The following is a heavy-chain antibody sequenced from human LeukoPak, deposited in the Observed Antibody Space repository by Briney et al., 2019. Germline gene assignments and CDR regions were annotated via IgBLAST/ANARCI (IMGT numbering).Heavy chain of an antibody. CDR3: ARSRLDAFDI. Sequence: EGSLRLSSAASGFSVSRNYMSWVRQAPGKGLEWVSIIYSGGNTYYADLVKGRFTISRDNSRNTVFLQMNSLRAEDTAVFYCARSRLDAFDIWGQGTMVTLPS. J-gene: IGHJ3*02. D-gene: IGHD6-19*01. V-gene: IGHV3-53*01. CDR2: IYSGGNT. CDR1: GFSVSRNY.